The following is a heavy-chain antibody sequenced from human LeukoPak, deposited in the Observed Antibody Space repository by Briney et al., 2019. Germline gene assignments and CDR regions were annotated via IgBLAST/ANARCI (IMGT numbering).Heavy chain of an antibody. CDR3: ARLRSGNSEYYFDY. CDR2: ISSSSTYT. Sequence: PGRSLRLSCAASGFTFRDYYMSWIRQAPGNGLEWVSYISSSSTYTNYADSVKGRFTISRDNAKNSLYLQMNSLRAEDTAVYYCARLRSGNSEYYFDYWGQGTLVTVSS. V-gene: IGHV3-11*03. D-gene: IGHD3-10*01. CDR1: GFTFRDYY. J-gene: IGHJ4*02.